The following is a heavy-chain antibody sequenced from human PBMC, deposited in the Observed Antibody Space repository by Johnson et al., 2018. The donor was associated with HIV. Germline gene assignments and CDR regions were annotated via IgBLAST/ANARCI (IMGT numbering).Heavy chain of an antibody. V-gene: IGHV3-53*01. Sequence: VQLVESGGGLVKPGGSLRLSCAASGFTVSSNYMSWVRQAPGQGLEWVSVIYSDGTTYYADSVKGRFTISRDNSKNTLYLQMNSLRAEDMAVYYCARERGGQRWQQFFDAFDTWGQGTMVTVSS. CDR1: GFTVSSNY. CDR3: ARERGGQRWQQFFDAFDT. J-gene: IGHJ3*02. CDR2: IYSDGTT. D-gene: IGHD5-24*01.